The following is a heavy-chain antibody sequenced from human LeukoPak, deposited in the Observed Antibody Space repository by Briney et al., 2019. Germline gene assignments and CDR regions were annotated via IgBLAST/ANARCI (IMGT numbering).Heavy chain of an antibody. CDR1: GYTFTSYA. V-gene: IGHV7-4-1*02. J-gene: IGHJ4*02. CDR3: ARHYSGSGSFYKPDY. Sequence: VASVTVSCKASGYTFTSYAMNWVRQAPGQGLERMGWINTNTGNPTYAQGFTGRFVFSLDTSVSTAYLQISSLKAEDTAVYYCARHYSGSGSFYKPDYWGQGTLVTVSS. CDR2: INTNTGNP. D-gene: IGHD3-10*01.